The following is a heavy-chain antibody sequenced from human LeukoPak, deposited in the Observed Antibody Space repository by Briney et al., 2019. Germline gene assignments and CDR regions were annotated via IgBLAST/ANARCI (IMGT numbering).Heavy chain of an antibody. J-gene: IGHJ5*02. CDR1: GFTFSDYY. V-gene: IGHV3-11*01. CDR2: ISSSGSTI. D-gene: IGHD6-13*01. Sequence: PGGSLRLSCAASGFTFSDYYMSWIRQAPGKGLEWVSYISSSGSTIYYADSVKGRFTISRDNAKNSLYLQMNSLRAEDTAVYYCARVWAQVAAGVIWFDPWGQGTPGHRLL. CDR3: ARVWAQVAAGVIWFDP.